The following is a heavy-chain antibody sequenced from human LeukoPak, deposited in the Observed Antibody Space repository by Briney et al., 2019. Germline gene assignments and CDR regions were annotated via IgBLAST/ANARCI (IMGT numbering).Heavy chain of an antibody. CDR3: AKDLSKHDYVDRFDY. CDR2: ISYDGSNK. J-gene: IGHJ4*02. CDR1: GFTFSSYG. D-gene: IGHD4-17*01. Sequence: GGSLRLSCAASGFTFSSYGMHWVRQAPGKGLEWVAVISYDGSNKYYADSVKGRFTISRDNSKNTLYLQMNSLRAEDTAVYYCAKDLSKHDYVDRFDYWGQGTLVTVSS. V-gene: IGHV3-30*18.